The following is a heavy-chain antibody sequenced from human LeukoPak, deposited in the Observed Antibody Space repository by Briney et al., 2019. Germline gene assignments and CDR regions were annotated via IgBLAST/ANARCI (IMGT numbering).Heavy chain of an antibody. CDR1: GGSISSRPYC. CDR2: FYYSGST. V-gene: IGHV4-39*01. Sequence: SETLSLTCTVSGGSISSRPYCWGWIRQPPGKGLEWLGSFYYSGSTSYRSSLKSRLSISVDTSKNQISLKPSSVTAADTAVYYCARLVVSSWYHEVLLGRDYWGQGTLVTVSS. CDR3: ARLVVSSWYHEVLLGRDY. D-gene: IGHD6-13*01. J-gene: IGHJ4*02.